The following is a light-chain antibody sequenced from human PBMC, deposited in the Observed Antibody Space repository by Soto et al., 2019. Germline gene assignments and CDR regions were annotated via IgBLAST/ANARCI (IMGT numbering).Light chain of an antibody. V-gene: IGKV1-39*01. Sequence: DIPMTQSPSSLSASVGDRVTITCRASQSTSTYLNWYQQKPGKAPKLLIYAASNIENGVPSRFSGSGSGTDFTLTISSLQPEDFANYYCQQRHSTPRTFGRGTKVESK. CDR3: QQRHSTPRT. CDR2: AAS. J-gene: IGKJ1*01. CDR1: QSTSTY.